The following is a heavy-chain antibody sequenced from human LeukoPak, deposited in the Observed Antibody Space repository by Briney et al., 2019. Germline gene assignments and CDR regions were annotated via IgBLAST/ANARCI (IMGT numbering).Heavy chain of an antibody. V-gene: IGHV3-30*18. J-gene: IGHJ4*02. CDR2: ISYDGSNK. CDR1: GFTFSSYG. Sequence: GGSLRLSCAASGFTFSSYGMHWVRQAPGKGLEWVAVISYDGSNKYYADSVEGRFTISRDNSKNTLYLQMNSLRSEDTAVYYCAKGAIYYDSSGFTFSDYWGQGTLVTVSS. CDR3: AKGAIYYDSSGFTFSDY. D-gene: IGHD3-22*01.